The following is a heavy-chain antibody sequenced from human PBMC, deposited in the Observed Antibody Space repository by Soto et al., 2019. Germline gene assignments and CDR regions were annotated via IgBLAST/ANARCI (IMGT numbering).Heavy chain of an antibody. V-gene: IGHV4-34*01. CDR1: GGFVSSGNYY. J-gene: IGHJ3*02. Sequence: QEQLQQWGAGLLKPSETLSLTCAVYGGFVSSGNYYWSWIRQPPGKGLEWIGEMSHSGGTHFNPSHKSRVTISVDTSKTQFSLKMSSVTAADTALYYCARVERGTATTVVDAFDIWGPGTMVTVSS. CDR3: ARVERGTATTVVDAFDI. CDR2: MSHSGGT. D-gene: IGHD1-1*01.